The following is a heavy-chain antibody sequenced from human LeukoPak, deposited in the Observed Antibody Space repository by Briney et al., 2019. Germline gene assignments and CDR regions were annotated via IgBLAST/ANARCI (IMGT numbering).Heavy chain of an antibody. J-gene: IGHJ3*02. CDR1: GFTFSTYG. V-gene: IGHV3-74*01. Sequence: GGSLRLSCAASGFTFSTYGMDWVRQAPGKGLVWVSRINSDGSGTTYADSVKGRFTISRDNAKSTLFLQMNSLRAEDTALYYCARTTSMNYVGDAFHIWGQGTMVTVSS. D-gene: IGHD1-7*01. CDR3: ARTTSMNYVGDAFHI. CDR2: INSDGSGT.